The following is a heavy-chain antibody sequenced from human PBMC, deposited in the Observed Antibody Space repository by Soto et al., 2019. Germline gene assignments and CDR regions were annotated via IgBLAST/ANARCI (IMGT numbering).Heavy chain of an antibody. D-gene: IGHD6-13*01. CDR2: IHYTGSI. CDR3: ARGPLIQTGIAAAGTIYYYYMDV. J-gene: IGHJ6*03. Sequence: SETLSLTCAVSGGSISSEYFHWTWIRQSPGKGLEWIGYIHYTGSIMYNPSFKSRLTMAVDTTKNQFSLQLNSVTPEDTAVYYCARGPLIQTGIAAAGTIYYYYMDVWGKGTTVTVSS. CDR1: GGSISSEYFH. V-gene: IGHV4-30-4*08.